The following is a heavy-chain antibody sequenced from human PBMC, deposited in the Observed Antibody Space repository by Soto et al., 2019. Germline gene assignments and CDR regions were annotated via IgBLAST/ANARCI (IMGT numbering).Heavy chain of an antibody. CDR2: ISWNSGSI. V-gene: IGHV3-9*01. D-gene: IGHD2-15*01. Sequence: EVQLVESGGGLVQPGRSLRLSCAASGFTFDDYAMHWVRQAPGKGLEWVSGISWNSGSIGYADSVKGRFTISRDNAKNSLYLQMNSLRAEVTALYYCAKDIGYCSGGSCLPDYWGQGTLVTVSS. CDR3: AKDIGYCSGGSCLPDY. J-gene: IGHJ4*02. CDR1: GFTFDDYA.